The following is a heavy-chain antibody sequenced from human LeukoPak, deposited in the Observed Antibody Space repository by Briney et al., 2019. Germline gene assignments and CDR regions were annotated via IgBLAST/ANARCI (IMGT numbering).Heavy chain of an antibody. V-gene: IGHV3-21*01. CDR1: GFTFSFYS. CDR2: MSVSSGLI. D-gene: IGHD3-22*01. J-gene: IGHJ4*02. CDR3: ARALGYYDSSGYFY. Sequence: PGGSLRLSCAASGFTFSFYSMNWVRQAPGKGLEWVSSMSVSSGLIYYADSLKGRFTVSRDNAKNSLYLQMNSLRAEDTAVYYCARALGYYDSSGYFYWGQGTLVTVSS.